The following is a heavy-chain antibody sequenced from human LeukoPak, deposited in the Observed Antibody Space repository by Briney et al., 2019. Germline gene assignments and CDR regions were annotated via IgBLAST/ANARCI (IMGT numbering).Heavy chain of an antibody. J-gene: IGHJ5*02. CDR2: ISAYNGNT. D-gene: IGHD3-10*01. CDR3: ARIRNYYGSGSYYNWFDP. V-gene: IGHV1-18*01. CDR1: GYTFTSYG. Sequence: ASVKVSCKASGYTFTSYGISWVRQAPGQGLEWMGWISAYNGNTNYAQKLQGRVTMTTDTSTSTAYMELRSLRSDDTAVYYCARIRNYYGSGSYYNWFDPWGQGTLVTVSS.